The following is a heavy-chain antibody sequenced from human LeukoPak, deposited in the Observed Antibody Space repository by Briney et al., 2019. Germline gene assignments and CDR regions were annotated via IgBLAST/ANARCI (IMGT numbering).Heavy chain of an antibody. CDR3: AGGGSGSIPY. CDR2: LNGDGSIT. D-gene: IGHD3-22*01. J-gene: IGHJ2*01. CDR1: GFTFSSSW. V-gene: IGHV3-74*01. Sequence: PGGSLRLSCEASGFTFSSSWMHWVRQAPGKGLMWVSRLNGDGSITHYADSLKGRFTISRDNAKSTLFLQMNSLRVEDTAVYYCAGGGSGSIPYWGRGTLVTVSS.